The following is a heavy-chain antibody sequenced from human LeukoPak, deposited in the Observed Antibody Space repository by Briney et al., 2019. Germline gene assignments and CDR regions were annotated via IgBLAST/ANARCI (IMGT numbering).Heavy chain of an antibody. Sequence: GGSLRLSCAASGFTFSNYWMTWVRQAPGKGLEWVANIKQDGSTKYYVDSVKGRFTISRDNAKSSLYLQMSSLRAEDTAVYYCASDPPWENDPFDIRGQGTMVTVSS. CDR2: IKQDGSTK. CDR1: GFTFSNYW. J-gene: IGHJ3*02. CDR3: ASDPPWENDPFDI. D-gene: IGHD1-26*01. V-gene: IGHV3-7*01.